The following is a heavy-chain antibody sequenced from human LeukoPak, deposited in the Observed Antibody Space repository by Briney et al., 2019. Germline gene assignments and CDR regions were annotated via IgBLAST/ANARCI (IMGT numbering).Heavy chain of an antibody. D-gene: IGHD1-26*01. Sequence: ASVTVSCKASGYTFTGYHMHGVRQTPGQGLEWMGWINPNSGGTNYVQRFQGRVTMTRDTSISTAYMELSRLISDDTAVYYCARDRGSYFSDAFDIWGQGTMVTVSS. CDR1: GYTFTGYH. J-gene: IGHJ3*02. CDR2: INPNSGGT. V-gene: IGHV1-2*02. CDR3: ARDRGSYFSDAFDI.